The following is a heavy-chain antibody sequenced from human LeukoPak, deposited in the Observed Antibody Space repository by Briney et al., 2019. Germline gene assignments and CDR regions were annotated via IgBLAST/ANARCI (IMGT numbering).Heavy chain of an antibody. CDR2: IIPIFGTA. J-gene: IGHJ4*02. D-gene: IGHD5-18*01. Sequence: SVTVSCMASGGTFSSYAISWVRQAPGQGLEWMGGIIPIFGTANYAQKFQGRVTITADESTSTAYMELSSLRSEDTAVYYCARTDTAMVNSDYWGQGTLVTVSS. CDR1: GGTFSSYA. V-gene: IGHV1-69*13. CDR3: ARTDTAMVNSDY.